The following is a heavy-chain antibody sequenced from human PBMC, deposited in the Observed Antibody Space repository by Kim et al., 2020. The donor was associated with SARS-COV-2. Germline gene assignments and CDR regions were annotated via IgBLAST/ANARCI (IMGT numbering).Heavy chain of an antibody. J-gene: IGHJ3*02. CDR1: GFTFSDYY. V-gene: IGHV3-11*06. Sequence: GGSLRLSCAASGFTFSDYYMSWIRQAPGKGLEWVSYISSSSSYTNYADSVKGRFTISRDNAKNSLYLQMNSLRAEDTAVYYCAGALEGDAFDIWGQGTMVTVSS. CDR3: AGALEGDAFDI. CDR2: ISSSSSYT.